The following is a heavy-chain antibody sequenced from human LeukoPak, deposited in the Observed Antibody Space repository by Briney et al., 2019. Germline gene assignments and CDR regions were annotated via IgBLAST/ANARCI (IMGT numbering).Heavy chain of an antibody. V-gene: IGHV3-23*01. CDR1: GFTFSSYA. Sequence: GGSLRLSCAASGFTFSSYAMSWVRQAPGKGLEWVSAISGSGGSTYYADSVKGRFTISRDNSKNTLYLQMNSLRAEDTAVYYCAKSRPMVRGVIIFGYYYGIDVWGQGTTVTVSS. CDR3: AKSRPMVRGVIIFGYYYGIDV. J-gene: IGHJ6*02. CDR2: ISGSGGST. D-gene: IGHD3-10*01.